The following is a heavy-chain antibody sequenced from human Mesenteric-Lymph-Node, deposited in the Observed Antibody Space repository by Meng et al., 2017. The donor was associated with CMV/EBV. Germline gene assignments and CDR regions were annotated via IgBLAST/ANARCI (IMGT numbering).Heavy chain of an antibody. CDR2: IISSSSYI. V-gene: IGHV3-21*01. D-gene: IGHD4-11*01. CDR3: ASYSGDY. CDR1: GFTFSSYA. J-gene: IGHJ4*02. Sequence: GESLKISCAASGFTFSSYAVSWVRQAPGKGLEWVSSIISSSSYIYYADSVKGRFTISRDNAKNSLYLQMNSLRAEDTAVYYCASYSGDYWGQGTLVTVSS.